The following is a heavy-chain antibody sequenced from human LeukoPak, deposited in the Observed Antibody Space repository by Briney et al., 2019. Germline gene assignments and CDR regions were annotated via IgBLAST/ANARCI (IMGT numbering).Heavy chain of an antibody. CDR1: GFTFSTYW. V-gene: IGHV3-7*03. CDR3: AKDIRWELKGDDAFDI. CDR2: IKHDGSER. D-gene: IGHD1-26*01. Sequence: GGSLRLSCAASGFTFSTYWMSWVRQAPGKGLEWVANIKHDGSERNYVDSVKGRFTISRDNAKNSLYLQMNSLRAEDTALYYCAKDIRWELKGDDAFDIWGQGTMVTVSS. J-gene: IGHJ3*02.